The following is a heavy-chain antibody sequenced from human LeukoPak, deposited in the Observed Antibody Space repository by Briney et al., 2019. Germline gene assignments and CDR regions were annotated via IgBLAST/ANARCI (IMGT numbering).Heavy chain of an antibody. V-gene: IGHV3-23*01. CDR2: ISDSGGTT. D-gene: IGHD2-21*01. CDR1: GITLSNYG. Sequence: GGSLRLSCAVSGITLSNYGMSWVRQAPGKGLEWVAGISDSGGTTNYADSVKGRFTISRDNSKNTLYLQMDSLRAEDTALYYCTRGCGGSPGCYIIDNWGQGTLVTVSS. J-gene: IGHJ4*02. CDR3: TRGCGGSPGCYIIDN.